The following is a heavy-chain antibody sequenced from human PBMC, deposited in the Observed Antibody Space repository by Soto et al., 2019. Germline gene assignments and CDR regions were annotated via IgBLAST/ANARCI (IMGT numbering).Heavy chain of an antibody. J-gene: IGHJ4*02. D-gene: IGHD3-22*01. CDR3: AREGGYPTYYFDY. CDR2: IDWDDEK. V-gene: IGHV2-70*04. CDR1: GFSLRYSGLR. Sequence: SGPTLVNPTQTLTLTCTFSGFSLRYSGLRVSWIRQPPGKALEWLARIDWDDEKFYNTCLKTRLTISKDTSKNQVVLTMTNMDPADTATYYCAREGGYPTYYFDYWGQGTLVTVSS.